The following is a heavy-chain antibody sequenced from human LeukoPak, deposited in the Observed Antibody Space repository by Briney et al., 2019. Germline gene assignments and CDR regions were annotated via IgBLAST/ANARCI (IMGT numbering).Heavy chain of an antibody. CDR2: INPNSGGT. J-gene: IGHJ4*02. CDR3: ARDPFFADSSGEPFDY. D-gene: IGHD3-22*01. CDR1: GYTFTGYY. Sequence: ASVKVSCKASGYTFTGYYMHWVRQAPGQGLEWMGWINPNSGGTNYAQKFQGRVTMTRDTSISTAYMELSRLRSDDTAMYYCARDPFFADSSGEPFDYWGQGTLVTVSS. V-gene: IGHV1-2*02.